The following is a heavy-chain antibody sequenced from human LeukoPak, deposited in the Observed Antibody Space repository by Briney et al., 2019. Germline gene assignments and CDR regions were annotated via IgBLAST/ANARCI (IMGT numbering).Heavy chain of an antibody. CDR1: GGSFSGYY. J-gene: IGHJ4*02. D-gene: IGHD2-21*01. CDR3: ARGTPPFTFQASYYFDY. CDR2: INHSGST. V-gene: IGHV4-34*01. Sequence: TASETLSLTCAVYGGSFSGYYWSWIRQPPGKGLEWIGEINHSGSTNYNPSLKSRVTISVDTSKNQFSLKLSSVTAADTAVYYCARGTPPFTFQASYYFDYWGQGTLVTVSS.